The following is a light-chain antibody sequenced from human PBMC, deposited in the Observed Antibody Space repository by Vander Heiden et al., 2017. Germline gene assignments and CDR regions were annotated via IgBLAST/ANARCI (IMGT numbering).Light chain of an antibody. V-gene: IGLV1-40*01. CDR2: KNT. Sequence: QSVLTQPPSMSGAPGQRVTISCTGSSSNIGAGYDGHGYQQLPGTAPKLLIQKNTNRHSGVPDRFSGSKSVTSASLAITGLQAEDEADYYCQSYDSSLSGYVFGFGTKVTVL. CDR3: QSYDSSLSGYV. J-gene: IGLJ1*01. CDR1: SSNIGAGYD.